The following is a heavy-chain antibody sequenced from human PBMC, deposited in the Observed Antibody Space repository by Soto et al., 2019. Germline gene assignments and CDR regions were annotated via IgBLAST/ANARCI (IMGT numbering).Heavy chain of an antibody. Sequence: LRLSCAASGITFSSHAMSWVRQAPGKGLEWVSVISGGGDTTLYADSVKGRFTISRDNSKNTLYLQMNSLRAEDTALYYCAKGFRYSSGWSRAFDIWGQGTMVTVPS. CDR3: AKGFRYSSGWSRAFDI. J-gene: IGHJ3*02. V-gene: IGHV3-23*01. D-gene: IGHD6-19*01. CDR2: ISGGGDTT. CDR1: GITFSSHA.